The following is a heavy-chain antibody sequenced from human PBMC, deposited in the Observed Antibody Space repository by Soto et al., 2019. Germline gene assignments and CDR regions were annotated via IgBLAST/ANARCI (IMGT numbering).Heavy chain of an antibody. D-gene: IGHD5-18*01. V-gene: IGHV3-48*02. CDR2: ISSSTSTI. J-gene: IGHJ4*02. CDR3: AREDRGSYGVLDY. Sequence: LRLSCAASGFSFRSYSMNWVHQAPGKGLEWISYISSSTSTIYYADSVKGRFTISRDTAKNSLYLQMNSLRDEDTAIYYCAREDRGSYGVLDYWGQGTQVTVSS. CDR1: GFSFRSYS.